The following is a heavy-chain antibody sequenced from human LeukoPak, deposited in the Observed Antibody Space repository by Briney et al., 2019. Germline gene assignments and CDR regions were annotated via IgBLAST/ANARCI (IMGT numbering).Heavy chain of an antibody. J-gene: IGHJ3*02. V-gene: IGHV3-30*04. CDR2: MSYDGGSK. D-gene: IGHD2-15*01. Sequence: GGSLRLSCAASRFSFSNYAMHWVRQAPGKGLEWVGVMSYDGGSKYYADSVKGRFTISRDNSKNTLYLEMNSLRIEDTAVYYCAREGGFCSGGSCYPLDAIDIWGQGTMVTVSP. CDR1: RFSFSNYA. CDR3: AREGGFCSGGSCYPLDAIDI.